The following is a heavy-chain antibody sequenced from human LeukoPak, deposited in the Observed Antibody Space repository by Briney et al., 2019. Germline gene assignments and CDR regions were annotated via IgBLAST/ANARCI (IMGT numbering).Heavy chain of an antibody. CDR2: ISGSGGST. D-gene: IGHD6-19*01. J-gene: IGHJ5*02. CDR3: AKLPSPYSSVFRFDP. V-gene: IGHV3-23*01. CDR1: GFTVSSNY. Sequence: GGSLRLSCAASGFTVSSNYMSWVRQAPGKGLEWVSAISGSGGSTYYADSVKGRFTISRDNSKNTLYLQMNSLRAEDTAVYYCAKLPSPYSSVFRFDPWGQGTLVTVSS.